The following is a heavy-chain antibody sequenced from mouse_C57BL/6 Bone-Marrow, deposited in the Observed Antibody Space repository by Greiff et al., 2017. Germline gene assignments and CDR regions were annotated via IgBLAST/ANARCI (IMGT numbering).Heavy chain of an antibody. CDR3: ARWDDYDWFAY. CDR2: INPSSGYT. V-gene: IGHV1-4*01. J-gene: IGHJ3*01. Sequence: QVQLQQSGAELARPGASVKMSCKASGYTFTSYTMHWVKQRPGQGLEWIGYINPSSGYTKYNQKFTDKATLTADKSSSTAYMQLSSLTSEDSAVYYCARWDDYDWFAYWGQGTLVTVSA. CDR1: GYTFTSYT. D-gene: IGHD2-4*01.